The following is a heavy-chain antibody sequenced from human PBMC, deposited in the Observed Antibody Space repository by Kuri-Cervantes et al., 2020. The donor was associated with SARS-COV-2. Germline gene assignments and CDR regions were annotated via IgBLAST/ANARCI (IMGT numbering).Heavy chain of an antibody. Sequence: ASVKVSCKASGYTFTSYGISWVRQAPGQGLEWMGWISAYNGNTNYAQKLQGRVTMTTDTSTSTAYMELRSLRSDDTAVYYCARDFWSGHYMSYYFDYWGQGTLVTVSS. D-gene: IGHD3-3*01. CDR2: ISAYNGNT. J-gene: IGHJ4*02. V-gene: IGHV1-18*01. CDR3: ARDFWSGHYMSYYFDY. CDR1: GYTFTSYG.